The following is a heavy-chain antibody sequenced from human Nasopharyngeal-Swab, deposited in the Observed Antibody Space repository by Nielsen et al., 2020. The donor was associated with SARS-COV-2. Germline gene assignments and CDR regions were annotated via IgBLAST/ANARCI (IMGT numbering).Heavy chain of an antibody. CDR3: ASLPGGVEPYFDY. CDR2: INHSGST. D-gene: IGHD1-1*01. V-gene: IGHV4-34*01. Sequence: SETLSLTCAVYGGSFSGYYWSWIRQPPGKGLEWIGEINHSGSTNYNPSLKSRVTISVDTSKNQFSLKLSSVTAADTAVYYCASLPGGVEPYFDYWGQGTLVTVSS. CDR1: GGSFSGYY. J-gene: IGHJ4*02.